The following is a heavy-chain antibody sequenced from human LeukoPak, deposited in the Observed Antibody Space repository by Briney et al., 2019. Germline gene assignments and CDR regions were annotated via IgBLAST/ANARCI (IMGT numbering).Heavy chain of an antibody. CDR2: IYYNGDT. J-gene: IGHJ3*01. CDR3: ASPREMATIYDAFDV. Sequence: SETLSLTCTVSGGSTSSSRYYWGWIRQTPGKGLEWIGTIYYNGDTYYNPSLNSRVTISVDTSKNQFSLKLSSVTAADTAVYYCASPREMATIYDAFDVWGQGTMVIVSS. D-gene: IGHD5-24*01. CDR1: GGSTSSSRYY. V-gene: IGHV4-39*01.